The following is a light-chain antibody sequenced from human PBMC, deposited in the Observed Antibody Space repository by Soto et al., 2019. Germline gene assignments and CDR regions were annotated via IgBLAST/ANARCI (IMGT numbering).Light chain of an antibody. CDR3: SSYTSSSILV. V-gene: IGLV2-14*01. Sequence: QSALTQPASVSGSPGQSITISCTGTSSDVGGYNYVSWYQQHPGKAPELMIYDVSNRPSGVSNRFSGSKSGNTASLTISGLQAEDEADYYCSSYTSSSILVFGTGTKVTVL. CDR2: DVS. J-gene: IGLJ1*01. CDR1: SSDVGGYNY.